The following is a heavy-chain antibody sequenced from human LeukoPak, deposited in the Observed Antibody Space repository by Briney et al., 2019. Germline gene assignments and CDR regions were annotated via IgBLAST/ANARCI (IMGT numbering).Heavy chain of an antibody. CDR1: GYTFTGFG. J-gene: IGHJ4*02. D-gene: IGHD5-18*01. V-gene: IGHV1-18*01. Sequence: ASVKVSCKASGYTFTGFGISWVRQAPGQGLEWMGWISAYNGNTNYAQKLQGRVTMTTDKSTSTAYMELSSLRSEDTAVYYCARGGFLMYSYGYDYWGQGTLVTVSS. CDR2: ISAYNGNT. CDR3: ARGGFLMYSYGYDY.